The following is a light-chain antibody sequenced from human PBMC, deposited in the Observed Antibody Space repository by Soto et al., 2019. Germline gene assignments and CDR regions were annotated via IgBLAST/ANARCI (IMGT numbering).Light chain of an antibody. Sequence: EIVLTQSPAILSLSPGEGATLSCRASQSIATNLAWYQQKPGQPPRLLIYDASDSATGIPARFSGSGSVADFTLTISSLEPEDVAVYYCQHRREWPPGASFGGGTKVEI. V-gene: IGKV3-11*01. CDR2: DAS. CDR3: QHRREWPPGAS. CDR1: QSIATN. J-gene: IGKJ4*01.